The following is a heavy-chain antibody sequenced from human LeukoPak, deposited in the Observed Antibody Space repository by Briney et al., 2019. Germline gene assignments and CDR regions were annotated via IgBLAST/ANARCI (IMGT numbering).Heavy chain of an antibody. CDR1: GFTFSRHW. V-gene: IGHV3-74*01. Sequence: GGSLRLSCAASGFTFSRHWMHWVRQAPGKGLVWVSRINSDGSSTSYADSVKGRFTISRDNAKNTLYLQMNSLRAEDTAVYFCASSRSFNCFGPWGQGTLVTVSS. D-gene: IGHD6-6*01. CDR2: INSDGSST. J-gene: IGHJ5*02. CDR3: ASSRSFNCFGP.